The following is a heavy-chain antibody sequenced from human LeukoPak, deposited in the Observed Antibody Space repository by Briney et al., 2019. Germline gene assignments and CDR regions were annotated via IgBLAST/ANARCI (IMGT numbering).Heavy chain of an antibody. CDR1: GFTFSSYG. D-gene: IGHD4-17*01. CDR3: AATVTTYGMRYYFDY. CDR2: ISYDGSNK. J-gene: IGHJ4*02. V-gene: IGHV3-30*03. Sequence: GGSLRLSCAASGFTFSSYGMHWVRQAPGKGLEWVAVISYDGSNKYYADSVKGRFTISRDNSKNTLYLQMNSLRAEDTAVYYCAATVTTYGMRYYFDYWGQGTLVTVSS.